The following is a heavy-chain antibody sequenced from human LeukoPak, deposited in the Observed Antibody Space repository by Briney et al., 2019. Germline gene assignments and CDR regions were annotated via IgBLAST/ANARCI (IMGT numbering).Heavy chain of an antibody. CDR3: ARDRGDYADY. V-gene: IGHV4-39*07. CDR2: IYYSGST. J-gene: IGHJ4*02. CDR1: GGSISSSSHY. Sequence: SETLSLTCTVSGGSISSSSHYWGWIRQPPGKGLEWIGSIYYSGSTYYNPSLKSRVTISVDTSKNQFSLKLSSVTAADTAVYYCARDRGDYADYWGQGTLVTVSS.